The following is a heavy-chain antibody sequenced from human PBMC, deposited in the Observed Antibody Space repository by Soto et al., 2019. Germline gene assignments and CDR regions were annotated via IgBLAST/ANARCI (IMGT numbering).Heavy chain of an antibody. CDR2: IRSKSNSYAT. CDR3: TRSVTGTIAHFDY. CDR1: GFTFSGSA. D-gene: IGHD1-7*01. V-gene: IGHV3-73*01. Sequence: GGSLRLSCAASGFTFSGSAMHWVRQASGKGLEWVGRIRSKSNSYATAYAASVKGRFTISRDDSKNTAYLQMIGLKTEDTAVYYCTRSVTGTIAHFDYWGQGTLVTVSS. J-gene: IGHJ4*02.